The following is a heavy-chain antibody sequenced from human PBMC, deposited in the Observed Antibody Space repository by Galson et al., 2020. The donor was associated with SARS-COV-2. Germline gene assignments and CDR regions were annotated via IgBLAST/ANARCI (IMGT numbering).Heavy chain of an antibody. Sequence: GGTLRLSCAASGFTFSTYAMSWVRQAPGKGLEWVSAISSSGGNTYYADSVKGRFTISRDNSKNTLFLQMNTLRAEVTAVYYCAKETRYCRGGSCCYDFDYWGQGALVTVSS. CDR1: GFTFSTYA. J-gene: IGHJ4*02. CDR3: AKETRYCRGGSCCYDFDY. CDR2: ISSSGGNT. D-gene: IGHD2-15*01. V-gene: IGHV3-23*01.